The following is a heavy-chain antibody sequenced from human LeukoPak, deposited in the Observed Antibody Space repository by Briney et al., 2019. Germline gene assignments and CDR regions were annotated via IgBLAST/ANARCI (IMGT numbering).Heavy chain of an antibody. V-gene: IGHV3-30-3*01. CDR2: ISYDGSNK. J-gene: IGHJ6*02. D-gene: IGHD2-15*01. CDR3: ARDSGLYCSGGSCYSHYYYGMDV. Sequence: GGSLRLSCAASGFTFSSYAMHWVRQAPGKGLEWVAVISYDGSNKYYADSVKGRFTISRDNSKNTLYLQMNSLRAEDTAVYYCARDSGLYCSGGSCYSHYYYGMDVWGQGTTVTVSS. CDR1: GFTFSSYA.